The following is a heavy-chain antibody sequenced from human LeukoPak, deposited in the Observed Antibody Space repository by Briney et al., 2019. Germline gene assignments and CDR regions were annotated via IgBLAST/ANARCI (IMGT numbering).Heavy chain of an antibody. CDR3: AGDIGSARAAY. J-gene: IGHJ4*02. D-gene: IGHD1-26*01. CDR1: GGSISSGSYP. V-gene: IGHV4-30-2*01. CDR2: IYHSGSP. Sequence: PSETLSLTCAVPGGSISSGSYPWSWIRQPPGKGLGWIGYIYHSGSPYYNPSLKTRATIPVTRSKNQFSLKLRSVTAADPAVYNCAGDIGSARAAYWGQGILVTVSS.